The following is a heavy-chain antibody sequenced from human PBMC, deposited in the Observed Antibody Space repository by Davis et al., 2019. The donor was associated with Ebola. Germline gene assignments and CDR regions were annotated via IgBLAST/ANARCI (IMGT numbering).Heavy chain of an antibody. CDR3: AKADYDFWSGYSDYGVDV. J-gene: IGHJ6*02. Sequence: PGGSLRLSCAASGFTFDDYAMHWVRQAPGKGLEWVSLISGDGGSTYYADSVKGRFTISRDNSKNSLYLQMNSLRTEDTALYYCAKADYDFWSGYSDYGVDVWGQGTTVTVSS. CDR2: ISGDGGST. V-gene: IGHV3-43*02. D-gene: IGHD3-3*01. CDR1: GFTFDDYA.